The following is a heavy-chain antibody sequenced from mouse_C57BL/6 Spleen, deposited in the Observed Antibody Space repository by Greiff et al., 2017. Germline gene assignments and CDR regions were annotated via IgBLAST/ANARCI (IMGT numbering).Heavy chain of an antibody. CDR3: ARASDGYYGYYFDY. CDR2: INYDGSST. Sequence: EVMLVESEGGLVQPGSSMKLSCTASGFTFSDYYMAWVRQVPEKGLEWVANINYDGSSTYYLDSLKSRFIISRDNAKNILYLQMSSLKSEDTATXYCARASDGYYGYYFDYWGQGTTLTVSS. CDR1: GFTFSDYY. J-gene: IGHJ2*01. V-gene: IGHV5-16*01. D-gene: IGHD2-3*01.